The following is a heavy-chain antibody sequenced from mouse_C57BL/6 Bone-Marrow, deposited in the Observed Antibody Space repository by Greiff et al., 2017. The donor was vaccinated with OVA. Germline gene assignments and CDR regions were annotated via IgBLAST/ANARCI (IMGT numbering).Heavy chain of an antibody. CDR2: IDPNSGGT. CDR1: GYTFTSYW. J-gene: IGHJ3*01. V-gene: IGHV1-72*01. Sequence: QVQLQQPGAELVKPGASVKLSCKASGYTFTSYWMHWVKQRPGRGLEWIGRIDPNSGGTTYNEKFKSKATLTVDKPSSTAYMQLSSLTSEDSAVYYCARESYDGYYVSWFAYWGQGTLVTVSA. CDR3: ARESYDGYYVSWFAY. D-gene: IGHD2-3*01.